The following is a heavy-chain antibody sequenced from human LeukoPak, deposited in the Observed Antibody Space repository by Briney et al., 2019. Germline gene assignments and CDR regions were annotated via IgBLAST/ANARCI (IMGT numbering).Heavy chain of an antibody. J-gene: IGHJ4*02. D-gene: IGHD3-22*01. CDR2: IYYSGST. CDR3: ARGRQLIVFDY. CDR1: GGSISSYY. V-gene: IGHV4-59*06. Sequence: PSETLSLTCTVSGGSISSYYWTWIRQHPGKGLEWIGYIYYSGSTSYNPSLKSRLTMSVDTSKNQFSLKLSSVTAADTAVYYCARGRQLIVFDYWGQGTLVTVSS.